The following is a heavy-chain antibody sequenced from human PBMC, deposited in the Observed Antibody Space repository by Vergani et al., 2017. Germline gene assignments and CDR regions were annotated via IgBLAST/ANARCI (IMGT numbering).Heavy chain of an antibody. CDR1: GYSFTNYW. V-gene: IGHV5-51*01. J-gene: IGHJ4*02. Sequence: EVQLVQSGAEVKKPGESLKISCQISGYSFTNYWIGWVRQMPGKGLEWMGIIHPADSDTRYSPSFQGQVTISVDKSISTAYLQRSSLRASDSAMYYCARLYGRDSSGSKYFDYLGQGTLVTGSS. CDR2: IHPADSDT. CDR3: ARLYGRDSSGSKYFDY. D-gene: IGHD3-22*01.